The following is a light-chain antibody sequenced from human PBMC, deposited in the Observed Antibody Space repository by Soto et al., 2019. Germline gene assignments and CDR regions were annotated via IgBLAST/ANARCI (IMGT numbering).Light chain of an antibody. Sequence: EIVLTQSPGTLSLPPGGRATLSCRASQSVSSSSLSWYQQKPGQAPRLLIYDTSSRATDIPDRFSGSGSGTDFTLTISSLQAEDVAVYYCQQYYTTPRTFGQGTKVDIK. J-gene: IGKJ1*01. CDR2: DTS. CDR3: QQYYTTPRT. V-gene: IGKV3-20*01. CDR1: QSVSSSS.